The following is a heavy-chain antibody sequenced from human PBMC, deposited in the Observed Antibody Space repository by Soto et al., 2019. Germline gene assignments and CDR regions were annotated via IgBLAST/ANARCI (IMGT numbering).Heavy chain of an antibody. CDR2: ISYDGSNK. CDR3: AKDAPLYSGSYSDY. D-gene: IGHD1-26*01. J-gene: IGHJ4*02. Sequence: VGSLRLSCAASGFTFSSYGMHWVRQAPGKGLEWVAVISYDGSNKYYADSVKGRFTISRDNSKNTLYLQMNSLRAEDTAVYYCAKDAPLYSGSYSDYWGQGTLVTVSS. CDR1: GFTFSSYG. V-gene: IGHV3-30*18.